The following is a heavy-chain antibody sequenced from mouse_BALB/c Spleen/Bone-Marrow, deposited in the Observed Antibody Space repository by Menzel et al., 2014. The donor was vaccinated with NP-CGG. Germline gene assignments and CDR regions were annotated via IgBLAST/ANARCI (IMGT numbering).Heavy chain of an antibody. J-gene: IGHJ2*01. Sequence: VKLLESGAELAKPGASVKMSCKASGYTFTSYWMHWVTQRPGQGLEWIGYINPGTGYTEHNQKFKDKTTLTADKSSSTAYMQLSSLTSEDSAVYYCARAPLLRLRNYFDYWGQGTTLTVSS. V-gene: IGHV1-7*01. CDR3: ARAPLLRLRNYFDY. D-gene: IGHD1-2*01. CDR1: GYTFTSYW. CDR2: INPGTGYT.